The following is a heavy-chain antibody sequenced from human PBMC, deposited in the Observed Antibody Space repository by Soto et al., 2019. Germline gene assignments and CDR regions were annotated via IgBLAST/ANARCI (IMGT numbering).Heavy chain of an antibody. D-gene: IGHD2-15*01. V-gene: IGHV4-30-2*01. CDR3: ARGEGGYCSGGSCYPPGYCFDP. CDR2: IYHSGST. J-gene: IGHJ5*02. Sequence: SETLSLTCAVSGGSISSGGYSWSWIRQPPGKGLEWIGYIYHSGSTYYNPSLKSRVTISVDRSKNQFSLKLSSVTAADTAVYYCARGEGGYCSGGSCYPPGYCFDPWGPGTLGTVSS. CDR1: GGSISSGGYS.